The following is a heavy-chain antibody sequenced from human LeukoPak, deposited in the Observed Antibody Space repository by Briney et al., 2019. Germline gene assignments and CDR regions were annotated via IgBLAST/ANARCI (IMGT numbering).Heavy chain of an antibody. CDR3: AREIAVAGLGPFDY. Sequence: SVKVSCKASGGTCSSYAISWVRQAPGQGLEWMGRIIPIFGIANYAQKFQGRVTITADKSTSTAYMELSSLRSEDTAVYYCAREIAVAGLGPFDYWGQGTLVTVSS. CDR1: GGTCSSYA. J-gene: IGHJ4*02. D-gene: IGHD6-19*01. CDR2: IIPIFGIA. V-gene: IGHV1-69*04.